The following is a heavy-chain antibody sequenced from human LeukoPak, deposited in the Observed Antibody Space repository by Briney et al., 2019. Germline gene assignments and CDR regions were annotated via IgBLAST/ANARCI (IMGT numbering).Heavy chain of an antibody. V-gene: IGHV3-48*03. J-gene: IGHJ3*02. CDR2: ISSRGSSI. CDR1: GFTFSSYE. CDR3: ASGLLLPNDAFDI. Sequence: GGTLRLSCAVSGFTFSSYEMNWVRQAPGKGLEWGSYISSRGSSIYYADSVKGRCTISRDSDKNSLYLQMDRLRVEDTAVYICASGLLLPNDAFDIWGHGTMVTVSS. D-gene: IGHD3-22*01.